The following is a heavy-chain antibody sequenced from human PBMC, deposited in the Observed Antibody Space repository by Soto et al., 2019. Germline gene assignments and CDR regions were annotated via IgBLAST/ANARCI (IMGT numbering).Heavy chain of an antibody. CDR1: GVYVSSDAYY. V-gene: IGHV4-31*03. J-gene: IGHJ4*02. CDR3: ARYRFSGSWSKFDY. CDR2: IYHTGNT. Sequence: QVRLQQSGPGLVKPSEDLSLSCTVSGVYVSSDAYYWSWIRHRPGKGLEWIGNIYHTGNTYYNPSLPGRVSLALDTSTNQFSLTLNSVTAADTAVYYCARYRFSGSWSKFDYWGQGTLVTVSS. D-gene: IGHD3-16*02.